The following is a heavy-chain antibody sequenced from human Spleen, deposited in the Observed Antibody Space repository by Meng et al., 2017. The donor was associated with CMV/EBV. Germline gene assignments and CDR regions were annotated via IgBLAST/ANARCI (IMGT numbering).Heavy chain of an antibody. CDR2: TYYRSKWYN. CDR3: ARDYSSSWYNWFDP. Sequence: VSSNSAAWNWLRQSPSRGLEWLGRTYYRSKWYNDYAVSVKSRITINPDTSKNQFSLQLNSVTPEDTAVYYCARDYSSSWYNWFDPWGQGTLVTVSS. J-gene: IGHJ5*02. V-gene: IGHV6-1*01. D-gene: IGHD6-13*01. CDR1: VSSNSAA.